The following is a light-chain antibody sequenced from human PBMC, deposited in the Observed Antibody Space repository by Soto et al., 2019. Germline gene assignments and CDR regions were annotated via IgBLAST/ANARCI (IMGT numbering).Light chain of an antibody. J-gene: IGKJ4*01. CDR3: LQNSNYPLT. V-gene: IGKV1-6*01. Sequence: AIQMTQSPSSLSASVGDRVTITCRASQGIRSDLGWYQQKPGKAPNLLIYDASTLQSGVPSRFSGSGSGTDFTLTISSLQPEDSATYFCLQNSNYPLTFGGGTKVEI. CDR2: DAS. CDR1: QGIRSD.